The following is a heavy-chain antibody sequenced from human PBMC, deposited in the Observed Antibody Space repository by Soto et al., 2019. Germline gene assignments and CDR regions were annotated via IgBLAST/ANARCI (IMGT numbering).Heavy chain of an antibody. CDR3: ARHDAERYYFCSWSYRHSPHFDY. D-gene: IGHD3-10*01. CDR1: GGSISSYY. Sequence: SETLSLTCTVSGGSISSYYWIWIRQPPGKGLEWIGYIYYSGSTNYNPSLKSRVTISVDTSKNQFSLKLSSVTAADTDVYYCARHDAERYYFCSWSYRHSPHFDYSARGSLVTVSS. J-gene: IGHJ4*01. V-gene: IGHV4-59*08. CDR2: IYYSGST.